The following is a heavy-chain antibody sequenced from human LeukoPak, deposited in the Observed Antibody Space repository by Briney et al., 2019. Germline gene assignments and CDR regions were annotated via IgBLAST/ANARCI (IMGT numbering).Heavy chain of an antibody. D-gene: IGHD6-13*01. J-gene: IGHJ5*02. CDR2: ISAYNGNT. Sequence: ASVTVSCTASGYTFTSYGISWVRQAPGQGLEWMGWISAYNGNTNYAQKLQGRVTMTTDTSTSTAYMELRSLRSDDTAVYYCARAGSSWWHTNWFGGTGWFDPWGQGTLVTVSS. CDR3: ARAGSSWWHTNWFGGTGWFDP. CDR1: GYTFTSYG. V-gene: IGHV1-18*01.